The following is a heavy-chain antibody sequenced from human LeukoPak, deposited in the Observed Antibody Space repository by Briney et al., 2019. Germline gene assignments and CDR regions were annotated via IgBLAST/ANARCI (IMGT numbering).Heavy chain of an antibody. CDR2: INHSGST. D-gene: IGHD3-22*01. V-gene: IGHV4-34*01. CDR1: GGSFSGYY. CDR3: ARGLLKWNSSGYYYFQH. Sequence: SETLSLTCAVYGGSFSGYYWSWIGQPPGKGLEWIGEINHSGSTNYNPSLKSRVTISVDTSKNQFSLELSSVTAADTAVYYCARGLLKWNSSGYYYFQHWGQGTLVTVSS. J-gene: IGHJ1*01.